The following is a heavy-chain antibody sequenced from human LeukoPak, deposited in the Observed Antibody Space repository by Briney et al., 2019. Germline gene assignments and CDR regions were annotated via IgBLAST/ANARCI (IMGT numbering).Heavy chain of an antibody. Sequence: GGSLRLSCATSGFTFSDYGMSWVRQAPGKGLEWVSAISPGGGNTYYADSVKGRCTLSRDNSKNTLYLQMNSLRAEDTAVYFCARDRRGSAAVFDSWGQVTLVTVSS. CDR1: GFTFSDYG. J-gene: IGHJ4*02. CDR3: ARDRRGSAAVFDS. V-gene: IGHV3-23*01. CDR2: ISPGGGNT. D-gene: IGHD6-13*01.